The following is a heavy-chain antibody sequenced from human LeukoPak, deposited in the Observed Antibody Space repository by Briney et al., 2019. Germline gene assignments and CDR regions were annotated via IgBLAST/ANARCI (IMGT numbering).Heavy chain of an antibody. V-gene: IGHV4-61*01. Sequence: SETLSLTCTVSGGSVSSGSSYWSWIRQPPGKGLEWIGYIYYSGSTKYNPSLKSRVTISVDTSKNQFSLKLSSVTAADTAVYYCARGARAGYNLEPFDYWGQGTLVTVSS. CDR2: IYYSGST. CDR3: ARGARAGYNLEPFDY. CDR1: GGSVSSGSSY. J-gene: IGHJ4*02. D-gene: IGHD5-24*01.